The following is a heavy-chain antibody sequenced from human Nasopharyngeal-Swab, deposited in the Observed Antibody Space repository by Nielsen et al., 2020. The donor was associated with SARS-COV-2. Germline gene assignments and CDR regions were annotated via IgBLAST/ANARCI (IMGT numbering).Heavy chain of an antibody. CDR2: IYSDAEK. V-gene: IGHV2-5*02. CDR3: AHITRGVERDTIFGVPLASLSYYNMDV. D-gene: IGHD3-3*01. CDR1: GFSLTTSRVA. J-gene: IGHJ6*03. Sequence: SGPTLVKPTQTLTLTCSFSGFSLTTSRVAVAWIRQPPGKALEWLALIYSDAEKRYTPSLKTRLTINKHTSQDQVVLTLTNMGPVDSGTYYCAHITRGVERDTIFGVPLASLSYYNMDVWGKGTTVTVS.